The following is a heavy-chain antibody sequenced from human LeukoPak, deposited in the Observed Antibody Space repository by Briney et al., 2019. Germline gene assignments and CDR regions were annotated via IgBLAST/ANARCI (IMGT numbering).Heavy chain of an antibody. CDR3: ARVASGASCYWGC. D-gene: IGHD2-15*01. Sequence: PGGSLRLSCAASGFTFSTYWMSWVRQAPGKGLEWVANIKQDANEKYYVDSVKGRFTISRDNAKNSLYLQMNSLRAEDTAVYYCARVASGASCYWGCWGQGTLVTVSS. V-gene: IGHV3-7*01. CDR1: GFTFSTYW. CDR2: IKQDANEK. J-gene: IGHJ4*02.